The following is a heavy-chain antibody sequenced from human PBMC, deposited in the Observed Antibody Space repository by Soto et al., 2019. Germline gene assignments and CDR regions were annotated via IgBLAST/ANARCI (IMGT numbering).Heavy chain of an antibody. V-gene: IGHV3-23*01. Sequence: LRLSCAASGFTFSSYAMSWVGQAPGKGLEWVSTISGSGGSTYYADSVKGRFTISRDNSKNTLYLQMNSLRAEDTAVYYCAKPRIVGATSDFDYWGQGTLVTVSS. D-gene: IGHD1-26*01. CDR2: ISGSGGST. CDR1: GFTFSSYA. J-gene: IGHJ4*02. CDR3: AKPRIVGATSDFDY.